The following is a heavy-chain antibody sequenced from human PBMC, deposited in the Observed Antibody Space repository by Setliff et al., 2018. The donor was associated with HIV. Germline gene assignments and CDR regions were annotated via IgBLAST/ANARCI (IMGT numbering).Heavy chain of an antibody. CDR2: IIPIVGVT. CDR3: ARDRAAAGTFDY. J-gene: IGHJ4*02. V-gene: IGHV1-69*05. CDR1: GGTFTSYA. Sequence: RASVKVSCKASGGTFTSYAIHWVRQAPGQGLEWMGGIIPIVGVTNYAQKFQGRVTITTDESTSTAYMELRSLRSDDTAVYYCARDRAAAGTFDYWGQGTLVTVSS. D-gene: IGHD6-13*01.